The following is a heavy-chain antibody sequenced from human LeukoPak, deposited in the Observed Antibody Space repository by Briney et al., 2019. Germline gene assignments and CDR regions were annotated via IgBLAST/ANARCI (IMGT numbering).Heavy chain of an antibody. D-gene: IGHD2-15*01. CDR2: ISAYNGNT. V-gene: IGHV1-18*01. CDR1: VYTFTSYG. Sequence: GASVKVSCKASVYTFTSYGISWVRQAPGQGLEWMGWISAYNGNTNYAQKLQGRVTMTTDTSTSTAYMELRSLRSDDTAVYYCAVYCSGGSCYSPLTAMALNWGQGTLVTVSS. CDR3: AVYCSGGSCYSPLTAMALN. J-gene: IGHJ4*02.